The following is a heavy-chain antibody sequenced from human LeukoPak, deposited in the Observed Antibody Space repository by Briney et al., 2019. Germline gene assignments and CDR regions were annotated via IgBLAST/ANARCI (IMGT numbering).Heavy chain of an antibody. CDR3: ARGGASGSHLHWFDP. CDR1: GYTFTGYY. V-gene: IGHV1-2*02. CDR2: INPNSGGT. J-gene: IGHJ5*02. D-gene: IGHD3-10*01. Sequence: ASVKVSCKASGYTFTGYYMRWVRQAPGQGLEWMGWINPNSGGTNYAQKFQGRVTMTRDTSISTAYMELSRLRFDDTAVYYCARGGASGSHLHWFDPWGQGTLVTVSS.